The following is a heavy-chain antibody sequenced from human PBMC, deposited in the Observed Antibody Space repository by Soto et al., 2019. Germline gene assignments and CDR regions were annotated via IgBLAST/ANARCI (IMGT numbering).Heavy chain of an antibody. CDR1: GGSISSSSSY. J-gene: IGHJ4*02. D-gene: IGHD4-17*01. CDR3: ARVLYGDYTPYYFDY. V-gene: IGHV4-39*07. CDR2: IYYRGNT. Sequence: SETLSLTCTVSGGSISSSSSYWGWIRQPPGKGLEWVGSIYYRGNTYYNPSPRGRVSISVDTSKNQFSLKLSSVTAADTAVYYCARVLYGDYTPYYFDYWGQGTLVTVSS.